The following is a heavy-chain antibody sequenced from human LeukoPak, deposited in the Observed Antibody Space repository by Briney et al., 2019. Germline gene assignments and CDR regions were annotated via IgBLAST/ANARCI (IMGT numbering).Heavy chain of an antibody. J-gene: IGHJ4*02. V-gene: IGHV4-30-2*01. D-gene: IGHD4-17*01. CDR1: GGSISSGGYS. CDR3: ARDRYGDHTYFDY. CDR2: IYHSGST. Sequence: PSQTLSLTCAVSGGSISSGGYSWSWIRQPPGKGLEWIGYIYHSGSTYYNPSLKSRVTISVDRSKNQFSLKLSSVTAADTAVYYCARDRYGDHTYFDYWGQGTLVTVSS.